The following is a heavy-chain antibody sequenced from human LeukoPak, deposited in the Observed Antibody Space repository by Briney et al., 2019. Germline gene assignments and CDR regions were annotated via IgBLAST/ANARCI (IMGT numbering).Heavy chain of an antibody. V-gene: IGHV3-23*01. Sequence: PGGSLRLSCAASGFTFSNYAMSWVRETPGKGLEWVSAINNSGGSTYYADSVKGRFTISRDNSKNTLYLQMNSLRAEDTAVYYCAKDREEYTNGWHDLDYWGQGTLVTVSS. J-gene: IGHJ4*02. CDR3: AKDREEYTNGWHDLDY. CDR2: INNSGGST. D-gene: IGHD6-19*01. CDR1: GFTFSNYA.